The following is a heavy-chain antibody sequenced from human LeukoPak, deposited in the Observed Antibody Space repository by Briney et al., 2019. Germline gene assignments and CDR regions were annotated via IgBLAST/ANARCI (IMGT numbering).Heavy chain of an antibody. CDR1: GYTFTSHG. CDR3: AREPNTYYDFWSGYATNWFDP. V-gene: IGHV1-18*01. D-gene: IGHD3-3*01. Sequence: ASVKVSCKASGYTFTSHGISWVRQAPGQGREGMGWISAYNGNTNYAQKLQGRVTINTETSTSTAYMELRRLRDEATAVYYCAREPNTYYDFWSGYATNWFDPWGQGTLVTVSS. J-gene: IGHJ5*02. CDR2: ISAYNGNT.